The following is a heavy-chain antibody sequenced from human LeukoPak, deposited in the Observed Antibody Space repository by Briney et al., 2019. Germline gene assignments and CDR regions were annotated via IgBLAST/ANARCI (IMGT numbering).Heavy chain of an antibody. CDR1: GYTFTSYA. Sequence: WASVKVSCKASGYTFTSYAMHWVRQAPGQRLEWMGRTNAGNGNTKYSQKFQGRVTITRDTSASTAYMELSSLRSEDTAVYYCARVTTVTTGFDYWGQGTLVTVSS. CDR2: TNAGNGNT. J-gene: IGHJ4*02. D-gene: IGHD4-17*01. CDR3: ARVTTVTTGFDY. V-gene: IGHV1-3*01.